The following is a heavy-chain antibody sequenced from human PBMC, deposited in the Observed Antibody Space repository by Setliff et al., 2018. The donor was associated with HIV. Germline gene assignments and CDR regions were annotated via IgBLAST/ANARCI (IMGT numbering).Heavy chain of an antibody. D-gene: IGHD2-15*01. CDR3: VRQGSWLDS. J-gene: IGHJ5*01. CDR1: GASISTYY. CDR2: THISGIT. V-gene: IGHV4-59*08. Sequence: LSLTCTVSGASISTYYWSWIRQPPGKGLEWIGYTHISGITNYNPSLKSRLTISVDTSKTQFSLKLNSVTAADTAVYYCVRQGSWLDSWGQGTLVTVSS.